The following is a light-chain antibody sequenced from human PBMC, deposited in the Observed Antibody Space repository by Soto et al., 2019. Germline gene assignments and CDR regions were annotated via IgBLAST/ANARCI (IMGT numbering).Light chain of an antibody. V-gene: IGKV3D-15*01. Sequence: VMTQSPANLSVSPGEGVTVFCRASQNVATNIAWYQVKPAQAPRLLIYGSSTRATVIPATFSGSGSGTHFILLIKHLKNDHSAVYAFQQYYHWGLSFGGGNKVEI. CDR2: GSS. J-gene: IGKJ4*01. CDR3: QQYYHWGLS. CDR1: QNVATN.